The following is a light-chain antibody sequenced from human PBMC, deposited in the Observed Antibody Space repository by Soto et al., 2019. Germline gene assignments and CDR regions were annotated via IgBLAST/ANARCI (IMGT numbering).Light chain of an antibody. CDR2: DVS. J-gene: IGLJ3*02. V-gene: IGLV2-11*01. CDR1: SSDVGCYNY. CDR3: CSYAGSYPWV. Sequence: QSALTQPRSVSGSPGQSVTISCTGTSSDVGCYNYVSWYQQHPGKAPKLMIYDVSERPSGVPDRFSGSKSGNTASLTISGLQAEDEADYYCCSYAGSYPWVFGGGTKLTVL.